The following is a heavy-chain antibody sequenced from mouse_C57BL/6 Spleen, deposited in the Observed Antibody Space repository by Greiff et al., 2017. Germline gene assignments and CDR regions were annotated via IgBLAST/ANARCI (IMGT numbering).Heavy chain of an antibody. J-gene: IGHJ4*01. CDR3: ARRDYDGDYYAMDY. D-gene: IGHD2-4*01. V-gene: IGHV1-55*01. CDR2: IYPGSGST. CDR1: GYTFTSYW. Sequence: QVQLKQPGAELVQPGASVQMSCKASGYTFTSYWLTWVKQRPGQGLAWIGDIYPGSGSTNYNEKFKSKATLTVDTSSSTAYMQLSSLTSEDSAVYYCARRDYDGDYYAMDYWGQGTSVTGFS.